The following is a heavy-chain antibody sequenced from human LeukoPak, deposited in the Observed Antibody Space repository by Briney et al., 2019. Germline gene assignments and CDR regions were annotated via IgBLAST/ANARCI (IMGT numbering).Heavy chain of an antibody. Sequence: GGPLRLSCAASGFTFSSYSMNWVRQAPGKGLEWVSSISSSSSYIYCADSVKGRFTISRDNAKNSLYLQMNSLRAEDTAVYYCARGLYYDSSGYEPLDYWGQGTLVTVSS. V-gene: IGHV3-21*01. CDR3: ARGLYYDSSGYEPLDY. J-gene: IGHJ4*02. D-gene: IGHD3-22*01. CDR2: ISSSSSYI. CDR1: GFTFSSYS.